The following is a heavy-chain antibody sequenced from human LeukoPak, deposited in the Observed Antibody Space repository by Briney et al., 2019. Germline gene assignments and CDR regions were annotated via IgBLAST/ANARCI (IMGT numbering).Heavy chain of an antibody. CDR1: GYTFTSYG. D-gene: IGHD3-22*01. Sequence: ASVKVSCKASGYTFTSYGISWVRQAPGQGLEWMGWISAYNGSTNYAQKLQGRVTMTTDTSTSTAYMELRSLRSDDTAVYYCAREGGYGGYAKERYYYDSSGVLDYWGQGTLVTVSS. J-gene: IGHJ4*02. CDR2: ISAYNGST. CDR3: AREGGYGGYAKERYYYDSSGVLDY. V-gene: IGHV1-18*01.